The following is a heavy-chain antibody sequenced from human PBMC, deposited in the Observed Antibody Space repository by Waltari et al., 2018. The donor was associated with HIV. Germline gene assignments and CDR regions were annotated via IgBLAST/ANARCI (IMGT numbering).Heavy chain of an antibody. CDR2: VHHSGAT. CDR3: AREGSSTCGFDY. J-gene: IGHJ4*02. V-gene: IGHV4-59*11. D-gene: IGHD2-2*01. Sequence: QVRLQESGPGLVKPSETLSLICTVSGDSISNQYWSWIRQPPGEGLGWMGQVHHSGATSYNPSLRSRVSISLDTAKNHLSLRLTSVTAADTAVYYCAREGSSTCGFDYWGQGTLVTVSS. CDR1: GDSISNQY.